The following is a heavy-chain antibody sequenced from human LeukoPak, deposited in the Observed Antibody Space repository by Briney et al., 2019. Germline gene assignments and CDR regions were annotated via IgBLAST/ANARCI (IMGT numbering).Heavy chain of an antibody. CDR3: ARSGLGYCSGGSCYDY. CDR2: ISSSSSYI. CDR1: GFTFSSYS. V-gene: IGHV3-21*01. Sequence: GGSLRLSCAASGFTFSSYSMNWVRQAPGKGLEWVSSISSSSSYIYYADSVKGRFTISRDNAKNLLYLQMNSLRAEDTAVYYCARSGLGYCSGGSCYDYWGQGTLVTVSS. J-gene: IGHJ4*02. D-gene: IGHD2-15*01.